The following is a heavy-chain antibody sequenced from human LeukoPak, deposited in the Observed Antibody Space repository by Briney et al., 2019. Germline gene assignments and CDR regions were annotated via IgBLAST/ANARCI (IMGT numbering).Heavy chain of an antibody. CDR1: GFTFSTYA. CDR2: ISYDGSNK. J-gene: IGHJ4*02. V-gene: IGHV3-30-3*01. Sequence: GRSLRLSCAASGFTFSTYAMHWVRQAPGKGLEWVAVISYDGSNKYYADSVKGRFTISRDNSRNTLYLRMNSLRAEDTAVYYCARDDSVYRIAAAGTNYWGQGTLVTVSS. CDR3: ARDDSVYRIAAAGTNY. D-gene: IGHD6-13*01.